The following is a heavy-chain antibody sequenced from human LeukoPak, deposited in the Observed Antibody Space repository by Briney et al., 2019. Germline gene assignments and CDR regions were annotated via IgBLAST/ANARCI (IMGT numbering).Heavy chain of an antibody. J-gene: IGHJ4*02. V-gene: IGHV1-69*13. CDR1: GGTFSSYA. CDR2: IIPIFGTA. CDR3: ARGGYSYGPIDY. Sequence: SVKVSCKASGGTFSSYAISWMRQAPGQGLEWMGGIIPIFGTANYAQKFQGRVTITADESTSTAYMELSSLRSEDTAVYYCARGGYSYGPIDYWGQGTLVTVSS. D-gene: IGHD5-18*01.